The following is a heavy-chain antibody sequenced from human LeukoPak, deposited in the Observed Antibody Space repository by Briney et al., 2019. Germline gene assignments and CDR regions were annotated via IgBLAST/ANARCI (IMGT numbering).Heavy chain of an antibody. Sequence: SVKVSGKASGGTFSSYAISWVRQAPGQGLEWMGGIIPIFGTANYAQKFQGRVTITADKSTSTAYMELSSLRSEDTAVYYCARDCRSTSCYDYWGQGTLVTVSS. V-gene: IGHV1-69*06. J-gene: IGHJ4*02. D-gene: IGHD2-2*01. CDR1: GGTFSSYA. CDR2: IIPIFGTA. CDR3: ARDCRSTSCYDY.